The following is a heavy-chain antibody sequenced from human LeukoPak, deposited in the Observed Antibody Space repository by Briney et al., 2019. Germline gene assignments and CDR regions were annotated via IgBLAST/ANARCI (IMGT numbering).Heavy chain of an antibody. CDR3: ARGFAGYSSGWYDSAFDY. CDR1: GFTFSSYS. CDR2: ISSSSSYI. J-gene: IGHJ4*02. D-gene: IGHD6-19*01. V-gene: IGHV3-21*01. Sequence: GGSLRLSCAASGFTFSSYSMNWVRQAPGKGLEWVSSISSSSSYIYYADSVEGRFTISRDNAKNSLYLQMNSLRAEDTAVYYCARGFAGYSSGWYDSAFDYWGQGTLVTVSS.